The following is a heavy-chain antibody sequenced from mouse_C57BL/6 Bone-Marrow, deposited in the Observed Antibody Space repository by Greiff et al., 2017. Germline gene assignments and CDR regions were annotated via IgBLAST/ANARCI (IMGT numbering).Heavy chain of an antibody. Sequence: EVKLVESGAELVRPGASVKLSCTASGFNIKDDYMHWVKQRPEQGLEWIGWIDPENGDTEYASKFQGKATITADTSSNPAYLQLSSLTSEDTAVYYCTTFITTVVAFDYWGQGTTLTVSS. CDR3: TTFITTVVAFDY. CDR2: IDPENGDT. J-gene: IGHJ2*01. D-gene: IGHD1-1*01. V-gene: IGHV14-4*01. CDR1: GFNIKDDY.